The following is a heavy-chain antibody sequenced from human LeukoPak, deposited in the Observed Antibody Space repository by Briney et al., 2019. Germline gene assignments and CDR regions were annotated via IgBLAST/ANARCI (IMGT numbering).Heavy chain of an antibody. CDR3: AKDPSSPILRVAYYYDY. V-gene: IGHV3-33*03. D-gene: IGHD3-3*01. Sequence: PVGSHRHSCAAPGFTFSSYGVHWVRQAPDKELESVAVVWYYGTNSNYADSVKGRFTIYTDNSKNTLYLQMTSLRAEHTAVYYCAKDPSSPILRVAYYYDYWGQGTLVTVSS. J-gene: IGHJ4*02. CDR1: GFTFSSYG. CDR2: VWYYGTNS.